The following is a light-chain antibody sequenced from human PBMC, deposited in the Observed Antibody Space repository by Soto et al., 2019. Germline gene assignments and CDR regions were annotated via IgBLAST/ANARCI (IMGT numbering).Light chain of an antibody. V-gene: IGKV1-5*03. Sequence: DIQMIQSPSTLSAPVGDRVTITCPASQNINTWLAWYQQKPGKAPNLLIYKASTLEGGVPSRFSGSGSGTEFTLTISSLQPDDFATYYCQHYNSFPWTFGQGTKV. CDR3: QHYNSFPWT. J-gene: IGKJ1*01. CDR2: KAS. CDR1: QNINTW.